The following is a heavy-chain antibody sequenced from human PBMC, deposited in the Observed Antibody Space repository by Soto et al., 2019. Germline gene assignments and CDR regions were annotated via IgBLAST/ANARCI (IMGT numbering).Heavy chain of an antibody. J-gene: IGHJ6*02. CDR1: GGSISSTNW. CDR3: ARGSSIAGLYYGMDV. CDR2: IYHSGIT. V-gene: IGHV4-4*02. Sequence: LSLTCVVSGGSISSTNWWTWVRQPPGKGLEWIGEIYHSGITTYSPTLKSRATISLDKSKNQFSLKLRSVTAADTAVYYCARGSSIAGLYYGMDVWGQGTTLTVSS. D-gene: IGHD6-6*01.